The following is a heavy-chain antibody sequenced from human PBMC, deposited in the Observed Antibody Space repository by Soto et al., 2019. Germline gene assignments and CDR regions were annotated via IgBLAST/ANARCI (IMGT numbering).Heavy chain of an antibody. Sequence: SVKVSCKASGGTFSSYAISWVRQAPGQGLEWMGGIIPIFGTSNYAQKFQGRVTITADESTSTAYMELSSLRSEDTAVYYCARDSGFWSGYYPHSYYGMEVWGKGKPVTDSA. D-gene: IGHD3-3*01. CDR2: IIPIFGTS. J-gene: IGHJ6*04. CDR3: ARDSGFWSGYYPHSYYGMEV. V-gene: IGHV1-69*13. CDR1: GGTFSSYA.